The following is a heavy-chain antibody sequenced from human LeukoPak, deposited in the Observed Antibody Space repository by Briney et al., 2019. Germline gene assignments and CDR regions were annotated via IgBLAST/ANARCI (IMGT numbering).Heavy chain of an antibody. CDR2: IDPSDSCN. Sequence: GESLKISCKGSGYSFTGYWITWVRQMPGKGLEWMGSIDPSDSCNKNSPSFQGHVTISADKSISTAYLQWSSLKASDTAMYYCARTISSWYSGIDYWGQGTLVAVSS. J-gene: IGHJ4*02. CDR1: GYSFTGYW. D-gene: IGHD6-13*01. CDR3: ARTISSWYSGIDY. V-gene: IGHV5-10-1*01.